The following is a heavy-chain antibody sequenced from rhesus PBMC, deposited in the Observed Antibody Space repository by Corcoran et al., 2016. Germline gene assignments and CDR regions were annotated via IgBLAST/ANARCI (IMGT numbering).Heavy chain of an antibody. CDR2: IYGSGGST. CDR3: AGKGRSIADY. V-gene: IGHV4-160*01. Sequence: QVQLQESGPGLVKPSETLSLTCAVSGGSISSNYWSWSRQPPGKGLGWIGRIYGSGGSTDYHPSLQSRVTISTDTSKNQFSLKLSSVTAADTAVYYCAGKGRSIADYWGQGVLVTVSS. D-gene: IGHD1-1-1*01. CDR1: GGSISSNY. J-gene: IGHJ4*01.